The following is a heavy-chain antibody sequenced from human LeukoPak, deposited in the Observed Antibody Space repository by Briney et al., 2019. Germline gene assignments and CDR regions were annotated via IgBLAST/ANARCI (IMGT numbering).Heavy chain of an antibody. V-gene: IGHV3-53*01. CDR3: ARNRGYYYYYMDV. J-gene: IGHJ6*03. CDR2: IYSGGYA. Sequence: GGSLRLSCAASGFTFRDAWMTWVRQAPGKGLEWVSIIYSGGYAYYADSVKGRFTISRDNSKNTLYLQMNSLRAEDTAVYYCARNRGYYYYYMDVWAKGTTVTVSS. CDR1: GFTFRDAW.